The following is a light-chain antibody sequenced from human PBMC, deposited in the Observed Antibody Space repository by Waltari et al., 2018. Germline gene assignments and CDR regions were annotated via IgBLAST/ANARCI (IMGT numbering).Light chain of an antibody. CDR2: WAS. CDR1: QSVLYSSNNKDY. V-gene: IGKV4-1*01. Sequence: DIVMTQSPDSLAVSLGERATINCKSSQSVLYSSNNKDYLAWYQQKPGQPPKLLIYWASTRESGVPDRFRGSGSETEFTLTISSRQAEDVAVYYCQQYYGTPLTFGGGTKVEVK. J-gene: IGKJ4*01. CDR3: QQYYGTPLT.